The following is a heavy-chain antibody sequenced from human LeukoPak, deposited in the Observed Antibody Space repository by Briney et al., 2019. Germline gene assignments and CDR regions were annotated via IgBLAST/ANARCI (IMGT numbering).Heavy chain of an antibody. D-gene: IGHD6-13*01. CDR1: GFTFSSYW. CDR2: IKQDGSEK. Sequence: GESLKISCAASGFTFSSYWMSWVRQAPGKGLEWVANIKQDGSEKYYVDSVKGRFTISRDNAKNSLYLQMNSLRAEDTAVYYCALTAAGTRDYWGQGTLVTVPS. J-gene: IGHJ4*02. V-gene: IGHV3-7*01. CDR3: ALTAAGTRDY.